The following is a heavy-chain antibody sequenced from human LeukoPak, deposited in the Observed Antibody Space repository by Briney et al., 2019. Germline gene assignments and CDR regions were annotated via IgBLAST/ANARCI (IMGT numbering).Heavy chain of an antibody. Sequence: PGRSLRLSCAASGFTFSSYGMHWVRQAPGEGLEWVAVISYDGSNKYYADSVKGRFTISRDNSKNTLYLQMNSLRAEDTAVYYCAKDSSGSSDIWGQGTMVTVSS. V-gene: IGHV3-30*18. D-gene: IGHD6-19*01. J-gene: IGHJ3*02. CDR3: AKDSSGSSDI. CDR1: GFTFSSYG. CDR2: ISYDGSNK.